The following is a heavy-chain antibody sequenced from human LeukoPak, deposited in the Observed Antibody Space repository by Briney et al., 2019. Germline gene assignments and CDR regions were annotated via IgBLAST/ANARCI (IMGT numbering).Heavy chain of an antibody. CDR3: ARLSGSDWPAGY. Sequence: SESLSLTCTVSGGSISSSSYYWGWIRQPPGKGLEWIGSLYYSGSTYYNPSLKSRVTISVDTSKNQFSLKLSSVTAADTAVYYCARLSGSDWPAGYWGQGTPVSVSS. V-gene: IGHV4-39*01. J-gene: IGHJ4*02. CDR2: LYYSGST. D-gene: IGHD1-26*01. CDR1: GGSISSSSYY.